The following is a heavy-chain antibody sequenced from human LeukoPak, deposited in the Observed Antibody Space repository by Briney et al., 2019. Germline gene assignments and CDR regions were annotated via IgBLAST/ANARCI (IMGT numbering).Heavy chain of an antibody. CDR3: AKSDWITPRQIDY. CDR1: GFTFSSYA. J-gene: IGHJ4*02. D-gene: IGHD2-21*02. CDR2: ISGNGGST. V-gene: IGHV3-23*01. Sequence: GGSLRLSCAASGFTFSSYAMRWVRQAPGKGLEWVSGISGNGGSTYYGDSVKGRFTISRDNSKNTLYLQMNSLRAEDTAVYYCAKSDWITPRQIDYWGQGTLVTVSS.